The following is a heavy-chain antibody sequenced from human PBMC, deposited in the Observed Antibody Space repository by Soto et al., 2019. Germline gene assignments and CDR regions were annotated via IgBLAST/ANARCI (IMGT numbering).Heavy chain of an antibody. CDR2: NSSGAAYI. CDR1: TFSLYS. J-gene: IGHJ5*02. Sequence: EVQVVESGGGLVKPGGSLTLSCNFTFSLYSMNWVRQAPGKGLEWVASNSSGAAYIKYADSVQGRFTISRDNAKSSVSRQMSSLRVGDTAVYFCTRDEGGSYDSWFHPWGQGTQVTVSA. D-gene: IGHD1-26*01. CDR3: TRDEGGSYDSWFHP. V-gene: IGHV3-21*01.